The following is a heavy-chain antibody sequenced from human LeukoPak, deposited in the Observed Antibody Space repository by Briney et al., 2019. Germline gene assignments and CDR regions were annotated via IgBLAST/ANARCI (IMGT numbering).Heavy chain of an antibody. J-gene: IGHJ2*01. Sequence: GGPLRLSCAASGLTFSSYGMHWVRQAPGKGLEWVAVISFDGREKDYADSVKGRFTISRDNSRNTLYLQMNSLRAEDTAVYYCARGLGIWYFDLWGRGTLVTVSS. D-gene: IGHD7-27*01. CDR3: ARGLGIWYFDL. V-gene: IGHV3-33*01. CDR1: GLTFSSYG. CDR2: ISFDGREK.